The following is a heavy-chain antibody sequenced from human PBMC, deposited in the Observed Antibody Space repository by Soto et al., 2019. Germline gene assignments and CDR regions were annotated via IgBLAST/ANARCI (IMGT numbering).Heavy chain of an antibody. D-gene: IGHD3-22*01. CDR3: ARGPRWLLQLYYYYGMDV. Sequence: GGSLRLSCAASGFIFSDFAMHWVRQAPGKGLEWVANIKQDGSEKYYVDSVKGRFTISRDNAKNSLYLQMNSLRAEDTAVYYCARGPRWLLQLYYYYGMDVWGQGTTVTVSS. CDR1: GFIFSDFA. CDR2: IKQDGSEK. J-gene: IGHJ6*02. V-gene: IGHV3-7*03.